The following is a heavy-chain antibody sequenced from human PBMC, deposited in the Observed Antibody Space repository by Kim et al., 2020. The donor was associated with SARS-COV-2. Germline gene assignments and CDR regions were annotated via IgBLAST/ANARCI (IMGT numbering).Heavy chain of an antibody. CDR2: IYYSGTT. CDR3: ARDSGGGYGWFDP. D-gene: IGHD5-12*01. Sequence: SETLSLTCTVSGASISSSYWSWIRQPPGKGPEWIGYIYYSGTTNYNPSLKSRVTISVDTSKSQFSLKLTSVTAADTAIYYCARDSGGGYGWFDPWGQGT. CDR1: GASISSSY. V-gene: IGHV4-59*01. J-gene: IGHJ5*02.